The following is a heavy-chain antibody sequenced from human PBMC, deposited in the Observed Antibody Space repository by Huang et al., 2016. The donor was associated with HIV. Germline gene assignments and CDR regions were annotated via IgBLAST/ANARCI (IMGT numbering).Heavy chain of an antibody. CDR3: ARRYNWNYVAHGFDI. Sequence: EVQLVESGGGLVRPGGSLTLSCAASGFTFRDYSMSWVRQAPGKGLEWVSHISGSSTYIYYVDSVKVRFAISRDNAKNLLFLQRNSLRAEDTALYYCARRYNWNYVAHGFDIWGQGTMVTVSS. CDR2: ISGSSTYI. V-gene: IGHV3-21*06. CDR1: GFTFRDYS. J-gene: IGHJ3*02. D-gene: IGHD1-7*01.